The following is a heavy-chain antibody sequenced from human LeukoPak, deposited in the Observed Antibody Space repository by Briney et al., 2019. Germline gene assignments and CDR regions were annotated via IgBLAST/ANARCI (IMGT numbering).Heavy chain of an antibody. D-gene: IGHD3-22*01. CDR1: GFTFSSYW. J-gene: IGHJ4*02. CDR2: IKQDGSEK. CDR3: ARDLPYYYDSSGSPGLY. Sequence: PGGSLRLSCAASGFTFSSYWMSWVRQAPGKGLEWVANIKQDGSEKYYVDSVKGRFTISRDNAKNSLYLQMNSLRAEDTAVYYCARDLPYYYDSSGSPGLYWGQGTLVTVSS. V-gene: IGHV3-7*01.